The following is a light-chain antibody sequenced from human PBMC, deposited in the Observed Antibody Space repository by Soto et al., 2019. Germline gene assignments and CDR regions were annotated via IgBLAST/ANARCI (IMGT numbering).Light chain of an antibody. Sequence: EIVMTQSPATLSVSPGERSTLSCRACQSVSSTLAWYQQKPGQAPRLLIYGVSTKATSIPARFSGSGSGTEFTLTISSLQSEDFVVYYCQQYNNWPPTCGQGTRLEIK. CDR1: QSVSST. CDR2: GVS. J-gene: IGKJ5*01. CDR3: QQYNNWPPT. V-gene: IGKV3-15*01.